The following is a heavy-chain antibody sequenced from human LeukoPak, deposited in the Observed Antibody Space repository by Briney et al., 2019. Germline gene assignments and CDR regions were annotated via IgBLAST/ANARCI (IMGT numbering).Heavy chain of an antibody. CDR1: GFTFSSFG. J-gene: IGHJ6*03. CDR3: ARGRGLSAATLGYYYYYMDV. Sequence: GGSLRLSCGASGFTFSSFGMHWVRQAPGKGLEWVAFIRFDGSNKYYADSVKGRFTISRDNSKNMLYLQMNSLRAEETAVYYCARGRGLSAATLGYYYYYMDVWGKGTTVTVSS. D-gene: IGHD2-15*01. V-gene: IGHV3-30*02. CDR2: IRFDGSNK.